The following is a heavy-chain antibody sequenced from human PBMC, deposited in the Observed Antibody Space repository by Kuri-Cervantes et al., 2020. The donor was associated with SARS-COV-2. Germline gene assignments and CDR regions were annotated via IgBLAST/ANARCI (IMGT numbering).Heavy chain of an antibody. CDR2: INPSGGST. Sequence: ASVKVSCKASGYIFTDYYMHWVRQAPGQELEWMGIINPSGGSTSYAQKFQGGVTMTRDTSTSTVYMELSSLRSEDTAVYYCASGDVRQGYGMDVWGQGTTVTVSS. V-gene: IGHV1-46*01. CDR1: GYIFTDYY. CDR3: ASGDVRQGYGMDV. J-gene: IGHJ6*02. D-gene: IGHD7-27*01.